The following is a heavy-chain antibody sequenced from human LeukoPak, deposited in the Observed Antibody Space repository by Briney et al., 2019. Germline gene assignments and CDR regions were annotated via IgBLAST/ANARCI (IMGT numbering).Heavy chain of an antibody. Sequence: GASVKVSCKASGYTFTNYYMHWVRQAPGQGLEWMGWISAYNGNTNYAQKLQGRVTMTTDTSTSTAYMELRSLRSDDTAVYYCARAEFPWAFDIWGQGTMVTVSS. J-gene: IGHJ3*02. D-gene: IGHD3-10*01. CDR1: GYTFTNYY. CDR2: ISAYNGNT. V-gene: IGHV1-18*04. CDR3: ARAEFPWAFDI.